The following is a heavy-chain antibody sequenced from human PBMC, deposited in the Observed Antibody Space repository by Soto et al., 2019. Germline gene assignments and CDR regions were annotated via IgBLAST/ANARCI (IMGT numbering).Heavy chain of an antibody. CDR3: ARHRYDILTGRGGSIYYYYYYMDV. J-gene: IGHJ6*03. CDR1: GGSISSSSYY. CDR2: IYYSGST. V-gene: IGHV4-39*01. D-gene: IGHD3-9*01. Sequence: QLQLQESGPGLVKPSETLSLTCTVSGGSISSSSYYWGWIRQPPGKGLEWIGSIYYSGSTYYNPSLKSRVTISVDTSKNQCALKLSSVTAADTAVYYCARHRYDILTGRGGSIYYYYYYMDVWGKGTTVTVSS.